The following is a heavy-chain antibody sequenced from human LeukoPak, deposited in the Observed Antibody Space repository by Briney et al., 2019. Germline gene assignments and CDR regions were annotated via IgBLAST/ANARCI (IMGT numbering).Heavy chain of an antibody. Sequence: SETLSLTCTVSGGSISSHYWSWIRQPPGKGLEWIGYIYYSGSTNYNPSLKSRVTISVDTSKNQFSLKLSSVTAADTAVYYCARDRHGPWGQGTLVTVSS. CDR1: GGSISSHY. CDR2: IYYSGST. CDR3: ARDRHGP. J-gene: IGHJ5*02. V-gene: IGHV4-59*11.